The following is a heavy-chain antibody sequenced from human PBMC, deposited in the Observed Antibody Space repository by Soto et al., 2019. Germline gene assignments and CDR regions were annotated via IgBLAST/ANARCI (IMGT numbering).Heavy chain of an antibody. CDR2: SSGSGSGGST. D-gene: IGHD4-4*01. CDR3: AKDRDDYRNYVFDY. Sequence: EVQLLESGGGLVQPGGSLRLSCAASGFTFTNYAMTWVRQAPGKGLEWVSISSGSGSGGSTNYADSVKGRFTISRDNSTNTLYLQMNSLRVEDTAVYYCAKDRDDYRNYVFDYWGQGNLVTVSS. V-gene: IGHV3-23*01. CDR1: GFTFTNYA. J-gene: IGHJ4*02.